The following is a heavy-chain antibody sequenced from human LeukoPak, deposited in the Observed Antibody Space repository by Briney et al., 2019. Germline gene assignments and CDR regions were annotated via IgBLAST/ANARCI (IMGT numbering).Heavy chain of an antibody. Sequence: GGSLRLSCAASGFTFSSYGMHWVRQAPGKGREWVAFIRYDGSNKYYADSVKGRFTISRDNSKNTLYLQMNSLRAEDTAVYYCAKDDGISIAVAGTDYWGQGTLVTVSS. CDR3: AKDDGISIAVAGTDY. V-gene: IGHV3-30*02. CDR2: IRYDGSNK. CDR1: GFTFSSYG. D-gene: IGHD6-19*01. J-gene: IGHJ4*02.